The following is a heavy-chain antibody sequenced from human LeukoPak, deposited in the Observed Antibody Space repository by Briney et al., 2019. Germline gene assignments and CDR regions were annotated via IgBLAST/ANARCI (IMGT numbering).Heavy chain of an antibody. CDR2: ISGSGGST. D-gene: IGHD3-10*01. V-gene: IGHV3-23*01. Sequence: PGGSLRLSCAASGFTFSSYAMSWVRQAPGKGLGWVSAISGSGGSTYYADSVKGRFTISRDNSKNTLYLQMNSLRAEDTAVYYCAKGSVATMVRGVTFDYWGQGTLVTVSS. J-gene: IGHJ4*02. CDR1: GFTFSSYA. CDR3: AKGSVATMVRGVTFDY.